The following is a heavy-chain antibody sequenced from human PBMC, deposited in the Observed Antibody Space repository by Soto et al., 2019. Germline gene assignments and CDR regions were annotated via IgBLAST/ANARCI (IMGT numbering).Heavy chain of an antibody. J-gene: IGHJ3*02. D-gene: IGHD2-15*01. V-gene: IGHV3-53*04. Sequence: EVQLVESGGGLVQPGGSLRLSCSVSGFTVSYNYMSWVRQAPGKGLEWVSVIYRGGDTYYADSVKGRFTISRDHSKNTLYLQMDSRRSEDTAVYDCAREGGSVAGYWWGAGFDIWGQGTPVTVSS. CDR3: AREGGSVAGYWWGAGFDI. CDR1: GFTVSYNY. CDR2: IYRGGDT.